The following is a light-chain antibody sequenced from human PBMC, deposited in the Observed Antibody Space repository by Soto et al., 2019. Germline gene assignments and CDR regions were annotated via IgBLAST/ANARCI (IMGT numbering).Light chain of an antibody. CDR3: CSYAGSYIYV. CDR2: DDS. Sequence: SYELTQPPSVSVAPGQTARITCGGNNIGSKSVHWYQQKPGQAPVLVVYDDSDRPSGIPDRFSGSKSGNTASLTISGLQAEDEADYYCCSYAGSYIYVFGTGTKVTVL. CDR1: NIGSKS. J-gene: IGLJ1*01. V-gene: IGLV3-21*02.